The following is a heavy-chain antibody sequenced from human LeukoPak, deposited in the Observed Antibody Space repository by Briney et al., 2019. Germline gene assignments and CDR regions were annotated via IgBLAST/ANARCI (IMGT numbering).Heavy chain of an antibody. CDR3: AKTTTGYSSGRFPGWPVDY. V-gene: IGHV3-23*01. Sequence: GGSLRLFCAAPGFTLSSYAMYWVRQAPGKGLDWVSGIFGSGGSTHYADSVKGRFTISRDNSKNTVYLQMNSLRAETTAVYYCAKTTTGYSSGRFPGWPVDYWGQGTLVIVSS. CDR1: GFTLSSYA. J-gene: IGHJ4*02. D-gene: IGHD6-19*01. CDR2: IFGSGGST.